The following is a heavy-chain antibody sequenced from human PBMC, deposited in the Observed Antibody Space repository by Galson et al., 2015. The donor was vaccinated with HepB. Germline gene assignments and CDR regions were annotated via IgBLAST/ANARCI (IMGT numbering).Heavy chain of an antibody. V-gene: IGHV3-53*04. Sequence: SLRLSCAASGFTVSSNYMSWVRQAPGKGLEWVSVIYSGGSTYYADSVKGRFTISRHNSKNTLYLQMNSLRAEDTAVYYCAREALQYYYDSSGYRRETRNYGMDVWGQGTTVTVSS. CDR2: IYSGGST. CDR1: GFTVSSNY. D-gene: IGHD3-22*01. J-gene: IGHJ6*02. CDR3: AREALQYYYDSSGYRRETRNYGMDV.